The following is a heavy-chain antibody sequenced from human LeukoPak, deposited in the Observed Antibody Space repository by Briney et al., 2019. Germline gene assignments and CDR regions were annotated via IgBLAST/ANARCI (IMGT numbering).Heavy chain of an antibody. D-gene: IGHD2-2*01. CDR1: GYTFTGYY. J-gene: IGHJ4*02. V-gene: IGHV1-2*04. CDR3: ARHPYCSSTSCYLLFGPFDY. Sequence: ASVKVSCKASGYTFTGYYMHWVRQAPGQGLEWMGWINPNSGGTNYAQKFQGWVTMTRDTSISTAYMELSRLRSDDTAVYYCARHPYCSSTSCYLLFGPFDYWGQGTLVTVSS. CDR2: INPNSGGT.